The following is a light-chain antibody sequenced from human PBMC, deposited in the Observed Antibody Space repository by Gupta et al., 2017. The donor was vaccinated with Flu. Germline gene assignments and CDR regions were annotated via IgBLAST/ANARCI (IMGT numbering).Light chain of an antibody. CDR3: SSYTVSNTWV. CDR2: EFS. V-gene: IGLV2-14*01. Sequence: QSALTQHASVAGSPGQSITISCTGTSSDVGGHKYVSWYQQHAGKAPKVMIYEFSRRPSGVSSRFSGSKSGNTASLIISGLQADDEANYYCSSYTVSNTWVFGGGTNVTVL. J-gene: IGLJ3*02. CDR1: SSDVGGHKY.